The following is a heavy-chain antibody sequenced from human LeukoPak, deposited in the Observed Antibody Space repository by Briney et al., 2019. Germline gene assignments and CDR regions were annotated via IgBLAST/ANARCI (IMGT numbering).Heavy chain of an antibody. D-gene: IGHD3-16*01. J-gene: IGHJ4*02. CDR1: GFTFSTYA. CDR2: ISGNGGST. Sequence: GSLRLSCAASGFTFSTYAMSWVRQAPGKGLEWGSSISGNGGSTYYADSVKGRFTISRDNSKNTLYLQMNSLRAEDTAVYYCARGGNPYYFDYWGQGTLVTVSS. V-gene: IGHV3-23*01. CDR3: ARGGNPYYFDY.